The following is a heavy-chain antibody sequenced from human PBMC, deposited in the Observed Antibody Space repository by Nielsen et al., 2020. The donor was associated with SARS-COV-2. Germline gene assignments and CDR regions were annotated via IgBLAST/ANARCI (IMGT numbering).Heavy chain of an antibody. J-gene: IGHJ4*02. CDR2: INWNGGST. Sequence: GGSLRLSCAASGFTLDDYGMSWVRQAPGKGLEWVSGINWNGGSTGYADSVKGRFTISRDNAKNSLYLQMNSLRAEDTALYHCATASGYCSGGSCPLADYWGQGTLVTVSS. V-gene: IGHV3-20*01. CDR1: GFTLDDYG. D-gene: IGHD2-15*01. CDR3: ATASGYCSGGSCPLADY.